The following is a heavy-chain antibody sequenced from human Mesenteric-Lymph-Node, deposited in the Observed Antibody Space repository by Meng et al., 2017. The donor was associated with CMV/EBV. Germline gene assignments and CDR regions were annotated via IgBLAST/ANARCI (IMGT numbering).Heavy chain of an antibody. CDR3: APSSSPFFDY. D-gene: IGHD3-10*01. Sequence: SCQASGYTFTTYGISWVRQAPGQGLEWMGWINIYTGNTDYAQNLQGRVTMTADTSSSTAYLELRSLRSDDTAVYFCAPSSSPFFDYWGQGTLVTVSS. V-gene: IGHV1-18*01. CDR2: INIYTGNT. J-gene: IGHJ4*02. CDR1: GYTFTTYG.